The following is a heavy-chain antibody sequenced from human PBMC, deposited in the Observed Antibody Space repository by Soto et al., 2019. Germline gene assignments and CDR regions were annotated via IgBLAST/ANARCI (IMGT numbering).Heavy chain of an antibody. J-gene: IGHJ4*02. CDR3: ATDSGGYYYDY. CDR2: ISTSGRTI. D-gene: IGHD3-22*01. V-gene: IGHV3-48*02. Sequence: EVQVVESGGGLVQPGGSLRLSCVASGITYSRYTMNWVRQAPGKGLEWVAYISTSGRTIYYADSVNGRFTISRDNAKNSLYLQMNSLRDEDTAMNYCATDSGGYYYDYWGQGTLVTVSS. CDR1: GITYSRYT.